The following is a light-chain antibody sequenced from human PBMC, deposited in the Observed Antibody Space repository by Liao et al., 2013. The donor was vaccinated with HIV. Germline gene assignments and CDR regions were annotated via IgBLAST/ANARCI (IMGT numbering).Light chain of an antibody. J-gene: IGLJ1*01. CDR2: QDT. Sequence: SYELTQPPSVSVSPGQTASITCSGDKLGDEYASWYQQKPGQSPVLVVYQDTRRPSGIPERFSGSNSGDTATLTISGTQAADEADYYCQAWDSGTALYTFGTGTKVTVL. CDR3: QAWDSGTALYT. V-gene: IGLV3-1*01. CDR1: KLGDEY.